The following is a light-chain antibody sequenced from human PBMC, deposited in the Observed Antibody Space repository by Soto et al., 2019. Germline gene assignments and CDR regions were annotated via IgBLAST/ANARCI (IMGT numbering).Light chain of an antibody. CDR3: QYYGNSWS. J-gene: IGKJ1*01. V-gene: IGKV3-20*01. CDR2: GAS. CDR1: QSVNNNN. Sequence: EVVLTQSPGTLSLSPGERATLSCRASQSVNNNNLAWYQQKPGQAPRLLIYGASNRATGIPDRFSGSGSGTDFTLTISRLEPEDFAVYYCQYYGNSWSFGQGTKVDI.